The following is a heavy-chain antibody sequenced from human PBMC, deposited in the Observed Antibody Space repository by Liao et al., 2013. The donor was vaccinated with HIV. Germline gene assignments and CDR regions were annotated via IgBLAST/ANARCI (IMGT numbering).Heavy chain of an antibody. CDR2: IYSGGST. CDR3: ARVGGSDYHYYFDL. D-gene: IGHD4-17*01. J-gene: IGHJ4*02. Sequence: QLQLQESGSGLVKPSQTLSLTCAVSGASISSSGYSWSWIRQPPGKGLEWIGDIYSGGSTYFNPSLKSRVTISVDRSKNQFSLKLNSVTAADTAVYYCARVGGSDYHYYFDLWGQGTLVTVSS. V-gene: IGHV4-30-2*01. CDR1: GASISSSGYS.